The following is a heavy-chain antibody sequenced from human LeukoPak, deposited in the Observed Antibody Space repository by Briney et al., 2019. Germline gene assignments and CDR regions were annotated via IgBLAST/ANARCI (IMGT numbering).Heavy chain of an antibody. J-gene: IGHJ3*02. CDR3: ASLDPTGDAFDI. CDR2: IKQDGSEK. CDR1: GPTFSIYC. V-gene: IGHV3-7*01. Sequence: PGGSLRLSCAVSGPTFSIYCMSWVRQAPGKGREWVANIKQDGSEKYYVDSVKGRFTISRDNAKNSLYLQMNSLRAEDTAVYYCASLDPTGDAFDIWGQGTMVTVSS. D-gene: IGHD1-14*01.